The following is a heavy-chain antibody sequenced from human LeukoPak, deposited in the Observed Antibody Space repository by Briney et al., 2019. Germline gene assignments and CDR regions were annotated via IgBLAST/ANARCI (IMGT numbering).Heavy chain of an antibody. CDR3: ARPVAGTGTTTGFDFDY. V-gene: IGHV4-39*01. J-gene: IGHJ4*02. Sequence: SETLSLTCTVSGGSISSSSYYWGWIRQPPGKGLEWVGSIYYSGSTYSNPSLKSRVTISVDPSKNQFSLKLSSVPAADTAVYYCARPVAGTGTTTGFDFDYWGQGTLVTVSS. CDR1: GGSISSSSYY. D-gene: IGHD1-7*01. CDR2: IYYSGST.